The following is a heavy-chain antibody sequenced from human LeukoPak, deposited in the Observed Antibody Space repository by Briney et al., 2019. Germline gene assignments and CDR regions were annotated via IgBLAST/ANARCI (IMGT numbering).Heavy chain of an antibody. CDR2: IYYSGST. D-gene: IGHD2-8*01. CDR1: GGSISSYY. CDR3: ARLHGLYSDACDM. J-gene: IGHJ3*02. Sequence: SSETLSLTCTVSGGSISSYYWSWIRQPPGKGLEWIGYIYYSGSTNYNPSLKSRVTISVDTSKNQFSLKLSSVTAADTAVYYCARLHGLYSDACDMWGQGTMVTVSS. V-gene: IGHV4-59*08.